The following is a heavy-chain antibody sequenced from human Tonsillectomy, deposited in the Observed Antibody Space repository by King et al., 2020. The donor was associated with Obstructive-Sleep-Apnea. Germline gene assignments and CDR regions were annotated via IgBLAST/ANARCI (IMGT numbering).Heavy chain of an antibody. CDR3: ARDGGYSYGLNWFDP. D-gene: IGHD5-18*01. CDR2: IIPILGIA. CDR1: GGTFSSYA. V-gene: IGHV1-69*09. J-gene: IGHJ5*02. Sequence: QLVQSGAEVKKPGSSVKVSCKASGGTFSSYAISWVRQAPGQGLEWMGRIIPILGIANYAQKFQGRVTITADKSTSTAYMELRGPGSEDTAVYYCARDGGYSYGLNWFDPWGQGTLVTVSS.